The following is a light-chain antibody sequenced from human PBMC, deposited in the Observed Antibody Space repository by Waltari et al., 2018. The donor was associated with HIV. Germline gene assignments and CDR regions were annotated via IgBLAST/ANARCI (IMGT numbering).Light chain of an antibody. CDR1: TDDILAYNH. J-gene: IGLJ2*01. Sequence: QSALTQPASVSGSPGQSITITCTGTTDDILAYNHVSWYQQYIDGPPTLLIFAVRNRPSGYVGIFYASNSDHTDSLTITGLQSDAEAIYYCSSYTRKISVAFGGGTRVTVL. CDR2: AVR. CDR3: SSYTRKISVA. V-gene: IGLV2-14*03.